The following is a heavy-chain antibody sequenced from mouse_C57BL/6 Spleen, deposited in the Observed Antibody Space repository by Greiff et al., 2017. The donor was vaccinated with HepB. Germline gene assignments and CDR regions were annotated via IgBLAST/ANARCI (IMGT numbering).Heavy chain of an antibody. D-gene: IGHD2-1*01. CDR3: ARDALYGNFAWFAY. CDR2: IYPGDGDT. CDR1: GYAFSSSW. Sequence: VQLQQSGPELVKPGASVKISCKASGYAFSSSWMNWVKQRPGKGLEWIGRIYPGDGDTNYNGKFKGKATLTADKSSSTAYMQLSSLTSEDSAVYLCARDALYGNFAWFAYWGQRTLVTVSA. J-gene: IGHJ3*01. V-gene: IGHV1-82*01.